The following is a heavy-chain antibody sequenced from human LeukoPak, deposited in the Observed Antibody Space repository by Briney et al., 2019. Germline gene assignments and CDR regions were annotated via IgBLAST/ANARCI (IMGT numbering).Heavy chain of an antibody. CDR1: GFTVSSNY. CDR2: IYSDGSGGGT. J-gene: IGHJ4*02. CDR3: ARENRYCSSSSCPFGS. V-gene: IGHV3-66*01. D-gene: IGHD2-15*01. Sequence: PGGSLRLSCAASGFTVSSNYMSWVRQAPGKGLEWVSVIYSDGSGGGTYYADSVKGRFTTSRDNSKNTLYLQMNSLRAEDTAVYYCARENRYCSSSSCPFGSWGQGTLVTVSS.